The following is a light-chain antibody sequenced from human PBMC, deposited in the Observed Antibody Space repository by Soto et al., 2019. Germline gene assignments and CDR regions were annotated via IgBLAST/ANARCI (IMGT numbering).Light chain of an antibody. V-gene: IGLV2-14*03. CDR3: SSYTSSRTLV. CDR1: TSDVGGYTY. CDR2: DVS. J-gene: IGLJ2*01. Sequence: QSALTQPASVSGSPGQSITISSMGTTSDVGGYTYVPGYQHHPDKAPKLMIYDVSNRPSGVSNRFSASKSGNTASLTISGLQAEDEADYYCSSYTSSRTLVFGGGTKLTVL.